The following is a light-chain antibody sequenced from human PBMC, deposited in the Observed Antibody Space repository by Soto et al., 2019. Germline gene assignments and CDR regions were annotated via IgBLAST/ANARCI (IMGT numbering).Light chain of an antibody. CDR1: NSNIGAGYD. CDR2: GNN. V-gene: IGLV1-40*01. CDR3: QSYDNCLNVV. Sequence: QAVVTQPPSVSGAPGQRVTISCTGNNSNIGAGYDVHWYRRLPGTAPGLLIYGNNNRPSGVPDRFSGSKSGTSASLAITGLQAEDEGDYYCQSYDNCLNVVFGGGTKLTVL. J-gene: IGLJ2*01.